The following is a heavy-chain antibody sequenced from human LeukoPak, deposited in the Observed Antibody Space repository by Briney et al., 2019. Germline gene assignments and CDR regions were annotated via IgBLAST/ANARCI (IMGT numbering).Heavy chain of an antibody. D-gene: IGHD3-10*01. J-gene: IGHJ4*02. CDR1: GGSISSYY. CDR2: IYTSGST. CDR3: ARDPGYYGSGSRGAFDY. V-gene: IGHV4-4*07. Sequence: SETLSLTCTVSGGSISSYYWSWIRQPAGKGLEWIGRIYTSGSTNYNPSLKSRVTMSVDTSKDQFSLKLSSVTAADTAVYYCARDPGYYGSGSRGAFDYWGQGTLVTVSS.